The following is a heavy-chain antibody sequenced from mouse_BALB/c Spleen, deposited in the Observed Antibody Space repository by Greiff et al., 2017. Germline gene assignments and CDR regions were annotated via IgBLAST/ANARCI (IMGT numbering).Heavy chain of an antibody. Sequence: QVHVKQSGAELAKPGASVKMSCKASGYTFTSYWMHWVKQRPGQGLEWIGYINPSTGYTEYNQKFKDKATLTADKSSSTAYMQLSSLTSEDSAVYYCARRETARAFAYWGQGTLVTVSA. CDR2: INPSTGYT. D-gene: IGHD3-2*01. CDR3: ARRETARAFAY. V-gene: IGHV1-7*01. J-gene: IGHJ3*01. CDR1: GYTFTSYW.